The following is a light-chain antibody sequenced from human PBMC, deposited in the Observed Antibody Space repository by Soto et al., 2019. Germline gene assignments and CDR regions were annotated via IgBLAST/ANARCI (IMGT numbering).Light chain of an antibody. CDR1: SSDVGGYKY. CDR3: SSYSRSTAYA. CDR2: EVS. Sequence: QSALTQPASVSGSPGQSITISCTGTSSDVGGYKYVSWHQLHPGKAPKLIIYEVSNRPSGVSNRFSGSKSGNTASLTISGLQAEDEADYYCSSYSRSTAYAFGNGTKVTVL. J-gene: IGLJ1*01. V-gene: IGLV2-14*01.